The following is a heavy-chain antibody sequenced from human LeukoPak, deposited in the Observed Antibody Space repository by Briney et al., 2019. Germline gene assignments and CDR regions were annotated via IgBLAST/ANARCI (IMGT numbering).Heavy chain of an antibody. V-gene: IGHV4-34*01. CDR3: ARVRGGSSSGATYFDY. Sequence: SETLSLTCAVYGGSFSGYYWSWIRQPPGKGLEWIGEINHSGSTNYNPSLKSRVTISVDTSKNQFSLKLSSATAADTAVYYCARVRGGSSSGATYFDYWGQGTLVTVSS. J-gene: IGHJ4*02. CDR2: INHSGST. CDR1: GGSFSGYY. D-gene: IGHD6-13*01.